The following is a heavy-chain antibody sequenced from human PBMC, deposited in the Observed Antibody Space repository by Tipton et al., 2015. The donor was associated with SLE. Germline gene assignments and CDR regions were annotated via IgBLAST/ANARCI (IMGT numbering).Heavy chain of an antibody. CDR2: ISSSGSTI. CDR3: ARVDHSSSWYLEGVFDY. D-gene: IGHD6-13*01. Sequence: GSLRLSCAASGFTFSSYEMNWVRQAPGKGLEWVSYISSSGSTIYYADSVKGRFTISRDNAKNSLYLQMNSLRAEDTAVYYCARVDHSSSWYLEGVFDYWGQGTLVTVSS. J-gene: IGHJ4*02. CDR1: GFTFSSYE. V-gene: IGHV3-48*03.